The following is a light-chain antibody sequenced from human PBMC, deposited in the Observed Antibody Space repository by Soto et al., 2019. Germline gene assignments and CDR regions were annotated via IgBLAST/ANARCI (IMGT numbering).Light chain of an antibody. Sequence: DIQMTQSPSTLSAFVGDRVTITCLASQSIGSWLAWYQQKPGKAPNLLIYKATSLEIGVPSRFIGSGSRTEFSLTISSLQPDAFATYYCQHNATFSRTFGQGTKVEIK. CDR1: QSIGSW. CDR3: QHNATFSRT. V-gene: IGKV1-5*03. J-gene: IGKJ1*01. CDR2: KAT.